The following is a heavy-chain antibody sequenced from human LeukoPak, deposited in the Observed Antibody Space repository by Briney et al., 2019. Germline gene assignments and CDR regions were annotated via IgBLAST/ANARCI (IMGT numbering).Heavy chain of an antibody. D-gene: IGHD7-27*01. CDR3: ARELLGIWFDP. Sequence: GGSLRLSCAASGFTFGSYSMNWVRQAPGKGLEWVSYISSGSRTIDYADSVKGRFTISRDNAKNSLYLQMNSLRAEDTAVYYCARELLGIWFDPWGQGTLVTVSS. V-gene: IGHV3-48*01. CDR1: GFTFGSYS. J-gene: IGHJ5*02. CDR2: ISSGSRTI.